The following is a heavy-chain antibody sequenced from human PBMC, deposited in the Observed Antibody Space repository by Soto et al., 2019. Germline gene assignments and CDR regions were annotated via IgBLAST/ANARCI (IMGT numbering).Heavy chain of an antibody. D-gene: IGHD3-22*01. V-gene: IGHV1-69*04. CDR3: ARDDDSSGYYHLNY. CDR1: GGTFSSYT. Sequence: SVKVSCKASGGTFSSYTISWVRQAPGQGLEWMGRIIPILGIANYAQKFQGRVTITADKSTSTAYMELSSLRSEDTAVYYCARDDDSSGYYHLNYWGQGTLVTVS. J-gene: IGHJ4*02. CDR2: IIPILGIA.